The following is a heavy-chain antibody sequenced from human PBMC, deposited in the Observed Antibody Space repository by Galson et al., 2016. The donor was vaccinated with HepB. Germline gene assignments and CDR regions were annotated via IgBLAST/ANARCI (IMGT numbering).Heavy chain of an antibody. J-gene: IGHJ4*02. CDR3: AGHVI. CDR1: GFSFSGYW. D-gene: IGHD3-16*02. Sequence: SLRLSCAASGFSFSGYWMTWVRQAPGKGLEYVANIKQDGSEKYYVDSVKSRFIISRDNAKNSLYLQMNSLRAEDTAVYYCAGHVIRGQGTLVTVSS. CDR2: IKQDGSEK. V-gene: IGHV3-7*01.